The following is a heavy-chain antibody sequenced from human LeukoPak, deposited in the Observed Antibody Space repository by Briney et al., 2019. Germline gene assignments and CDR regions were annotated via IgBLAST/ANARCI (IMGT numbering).Heavy chain of an antibody. CDR1: GGSISSSSNY. Sequence: KPSETLSLTCTVSGGSISSSSNYWGWIRQPPGKGLEWIGSIYYSGSTYYNPSLKSRVTISVDTSKNQFSLKLSSVTAADTAVYYCATGAARSYYYYGMDVWGQGTTVTVSS. D-gene: IGHD6-6*01. J-gene: IGHJ6*02. CDR3: ATGAARSYYYYGMDV. CDR2: IYYSGST. V-gene: IGHV4-39*01.